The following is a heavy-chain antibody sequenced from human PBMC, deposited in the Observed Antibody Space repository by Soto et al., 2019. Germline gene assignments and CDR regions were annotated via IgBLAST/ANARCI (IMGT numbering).Heavy chain of an antibody. J-gene: IGHJ4*02. Sequence: GGSLRLSCAASGFTFSSYVMHWVRQAPGKGLEWVAVIWYDGSNKYYADSVKGRFTISRDNSKNTMYLQMNSLRAEDAAVYYCARAGGGSSFDYWGQGTLVTVSS. D-gene: IGHD3-16*01. CDR3: ARAGGGSSFDY. CDR1: GFTFSSYV. V-gene: IGHV3-33*01. CDR2: IWYDGSNK.